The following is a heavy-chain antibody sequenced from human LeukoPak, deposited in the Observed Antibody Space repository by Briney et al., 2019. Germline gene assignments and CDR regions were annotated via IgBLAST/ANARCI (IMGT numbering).Heavy chain of an antibody. V-gene: IGHV3-30*03. J-gene: IGHJ5*02. D-gene: IGHD3-3*01. CDR2: ISYDGSNK. Sequence: PGGSLRLSCAASGFAFSSYGMHWVRQAPGKGLEWVAVISYDGSNKYYADSVKGRFTISRDNSKNTLYLQMNSLRAEDTAVYYCARDSGIFGVVIHNWFDPWGQGTLVTVSS. CDR3: ARDSGIFGVVIHNWFDP. CDR1: GFAFSSYG.